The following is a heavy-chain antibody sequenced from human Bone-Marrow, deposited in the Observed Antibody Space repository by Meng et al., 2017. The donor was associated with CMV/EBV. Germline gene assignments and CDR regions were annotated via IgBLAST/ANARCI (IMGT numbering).Heavy chain of an antibody. CDR1: GYTFTGYY. D-gene: IGHD6-6*01. J-gene: IGHJ4*02. Sequence: ASVKVSCKASGYTFTGYYMHWVRQAPGQGLEWMGWISGYNGNTNSAQKLQGRVTMTTDTSTSTAYMELRSLRSDDTAVYYCARGSYSSSSVLYYWGQGTLVTVSS. CDR3: ARGSYSSSSVLYY. V-gene: IGHV1-18*04. CDR2: ISGYNGNT.